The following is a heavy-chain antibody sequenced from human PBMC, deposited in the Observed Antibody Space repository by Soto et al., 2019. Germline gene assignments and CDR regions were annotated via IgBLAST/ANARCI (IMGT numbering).Heavy chain of an antibody. CDR1: GGSISSGGYY. CDR2: IYYSGST. D-gene: IGHD6-19*01. J-gene: IGHJ4*02. V-gene: IGHV4-31*03. CDR3: AREEYSSGWSDY. Sequence: SETLSLTCTVSGGSISSGGYYWSWIRQHPGKGLEWIGYIYYSGSTYYNPSLKSRVTISVDTSKNQFSLKLSSVTAADTAVYYCAREEYSSGWSDYWGQGTLVTVSS.